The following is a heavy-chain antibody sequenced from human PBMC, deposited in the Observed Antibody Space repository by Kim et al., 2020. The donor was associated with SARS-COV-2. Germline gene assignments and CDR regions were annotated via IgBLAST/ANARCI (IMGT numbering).Heavy chain of an antibody. CDR3: VLTLTYYYDISGYGPYYGMDV. V-gene: IGHV4-4*07. CDR1: GGSISSYY. Sequence: SETLSLTCTVSGGSISSYYWSWIRQPAGKGLEWIGRIYTSGSTNYNPSLKSRVTMSVDTSKNQFSLKLSSVTAADTAVYYCVLTLTYYYDISGYGPYYGMDVWGQGTTVTVSS. D-gene: IGHD3-22*01. CDR2: IYTSGST. J-gene: IGHJ6*02.